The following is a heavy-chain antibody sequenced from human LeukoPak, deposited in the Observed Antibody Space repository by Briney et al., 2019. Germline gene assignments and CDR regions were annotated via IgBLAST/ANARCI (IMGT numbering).Heavy chain of an antibody. V-gene: IGHV3-30*02. CDR2: IRYDGSNK. J-gene: IGHJ3*02. CDR1: GFTFSSYG. Sequence: GGSLRLSCAASGFTFSSYGMHWVRQAPGKGLEWVAFIRYDGSNKYYADSVKGRFTISRDNSKNTLYLQMNSLRAEDTAVYYCAKGSLIWFGGLRDAFDIWGQGTMVTVSS. CDR3: AKGSLIWFGGLRDAFDI. D-gene: IGHD3-10*01.